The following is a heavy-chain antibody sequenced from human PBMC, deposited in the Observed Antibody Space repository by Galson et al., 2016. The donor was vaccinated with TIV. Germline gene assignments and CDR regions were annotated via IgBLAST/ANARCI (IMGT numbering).Heavy chain of an antibody. Sequence: SLRLSCATSGFSFHHYTMHWVRQRPGKGLEWVSLITWHDTATYYAESVKGRFTISRDNSRSSLYLQMDSLRIEDTALYYCAKDYMWKENCYYMHVWGKGTTVTVSS. J-gene: IGHJ6*03. V-gene: IGHV3-43*01. CDR1: GFSFHHYT. D-gene: IGHD1-1*01. CDR2: ITWHDTAT. CDR3: AKDYMWKENCYYMHV.